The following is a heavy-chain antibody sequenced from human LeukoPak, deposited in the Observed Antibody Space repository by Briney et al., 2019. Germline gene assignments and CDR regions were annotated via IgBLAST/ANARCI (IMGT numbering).Heavy chain of an antibody. D-gene: IGHD2-15*01. CDR1: GGTFSSYA. CDR3: ARERVVVAATGAFDI. CDR2: IIPILGIA. Sequence: SVKVSCKASGGTFSSYAICWVRQAPGQGLEWMGRIIPILGIANYAQKFQGRVTITADKSTSTAYMELSSLRSEDTAVYYCARERVVVAATGAFDIWGQGTMVTVSS. V-gene: IGHV1-69*04. J-gene: IGHJ3*02.